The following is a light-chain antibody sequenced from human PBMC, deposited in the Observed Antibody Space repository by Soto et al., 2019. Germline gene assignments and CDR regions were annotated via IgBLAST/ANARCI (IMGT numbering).Light chain of an antibody. CDR2: DAS. V-gene: IGKV1-33*01. J-gene: IGKJ4*01. CDR1: QDISNY. Sequence: DIQMTQSPSSLSASVGDRVTITCQASQDISNYLNWYQQKPGKAPKLLIYDASNLETGVPSRFSGSGSGTDFTFTISSLQAEDSAIYYCQQYDNLPLTFGGGTKVEIK. CDR3: QQYDNLPLT.